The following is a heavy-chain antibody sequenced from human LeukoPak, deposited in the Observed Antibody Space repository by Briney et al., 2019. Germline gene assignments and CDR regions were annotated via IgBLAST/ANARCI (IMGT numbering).Heavy chain of an antibody. D-gene: IGHD2-2*02. J-gene: IGHJ5*02. CDR2: IYYSGST. CDR3: ARGGVVVPAAILGPQNWFDP. CDR1: GGSISSSSYY. Sequence: SETLSLTCTVSGGSISSSSYYWSWIRQPPGKGLEWIGYIYYSGSTYYNPSLKSRVTISVDTSKNQFSLKLSSVTAADTAVYYCARGGVVVPAAILGPQNWFDPWGQGTLVTVSS. V-gene: IGHV4-30-4*08.